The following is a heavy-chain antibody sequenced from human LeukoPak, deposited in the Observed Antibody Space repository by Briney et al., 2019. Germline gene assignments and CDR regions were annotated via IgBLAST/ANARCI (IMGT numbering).Heavy chain of an antibody. CDR2: IYHSGST. Sequence: PSETLSLTCTVSGGSISSYYWSWIRQPPGKGLEWIGYIYHSGSTYYNPFLKSRVTISVDRSKNQFSLKLSSVTAADTAVYYCACRPIVVVVAAREGWFDPWGQGTLVTVSS. CDR3: ACRPIVVVVAAREGWFDP. J-gene: IGHJ5*02. V-gene: IGHV4-59*04. CDR1: GGSISSYY. D-gene: IGHD2-15*01.